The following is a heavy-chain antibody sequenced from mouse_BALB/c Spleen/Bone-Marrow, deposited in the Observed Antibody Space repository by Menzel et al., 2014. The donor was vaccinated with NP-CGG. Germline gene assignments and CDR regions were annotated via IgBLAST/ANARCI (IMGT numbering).Heavy chain of an antibody. CDR2: IDPANGNT. CDR3: DSYRYAWYFDV. Sequence: LVESGAELVKPGASVKLSCTASGFNIKDTYLHWVKQRPEQGLEWIGRIDPANGNTKYDPKFQGKATITADTSSNTAYLQLSSLTSEDTAVYYCDSYRYAWYFDVWGAGTTVTVSS. J-gene: IGHJ1*01. V-gene: IGHV14-3*02. D-gene: IGHD2-14*01. CDR1: GFNIKDTY.